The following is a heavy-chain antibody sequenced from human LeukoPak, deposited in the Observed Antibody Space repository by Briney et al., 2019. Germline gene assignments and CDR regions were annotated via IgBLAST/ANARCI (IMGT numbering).Heavy chain of an antibody. CDR2: ISYDGSNK. J-gene: IGHJ4*02. CDR3: ARGGYSGYDFLFDY. Sequence: GRSLRLSCAASGFTFSSYAMHWVRQAPGKGLEWVAVISYDGSNKYYADSVKGRFTISRDNSKNTLYLQMNGLRAEDTAVYYCARGGYSGYDFLFDYWGQGTLVTVSS. V-gene: IGHV3-30-3*01. CDR1: GFTFSSYA. D-gene: IGHD5-12*01.